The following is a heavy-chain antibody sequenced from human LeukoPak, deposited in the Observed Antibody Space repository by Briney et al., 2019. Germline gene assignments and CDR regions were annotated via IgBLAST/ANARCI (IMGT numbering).Heavy chain of an antibody. Sequence: SETLSLTCTVSGGSISSYHWSWIRQPPGKGLEWIGYIYYSGSTNYNPSLKSRVTISVDTPKNQFSLKLSSVTAADTAVYYSAREYTVTEGGQWFDPWGQGTLVTVSS. CDR3: AREYTVTEGGQWFDP. V-gene: IGHV4-59*01. D-gene: IGHD4-17*01. CDR2: IYYSGST. CDR1: GGSISSYH. J-gene: IGHJ5*02.